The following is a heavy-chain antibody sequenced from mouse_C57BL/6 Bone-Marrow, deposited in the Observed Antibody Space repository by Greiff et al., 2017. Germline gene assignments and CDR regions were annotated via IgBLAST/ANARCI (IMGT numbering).Heavy chain of an antibody. D-gene: IGHD6-1*02. CDR3: AISRQLEHYYAMDY. V-gene: IGHV1-74*01. CDR1: GYTFTSYW. CDR2: IHPSDSDT. J-gene: IGHJ4*01. Sequence: QVQLQQPGAELVKPGASVKVSCKASGYTFTSYWMHWVKQRPGQGLEWIGRIHPSDSDTNYNQKFKGKATLTVDKSSSTAYMQLSSLTSEDSAVYYCAISRQLEHYYAMDYWGQGTSVTVSS.